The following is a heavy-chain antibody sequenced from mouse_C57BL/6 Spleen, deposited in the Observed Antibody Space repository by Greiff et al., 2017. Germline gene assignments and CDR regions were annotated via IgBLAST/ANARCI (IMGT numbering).Heavy chain of an antibody. D-gene: IGHD1-1*01. J-gene: IGHJ2*01. Sequence: VQLQQSGAELVRPGASVTLSCKASGYTFTDYEMHWVKQTPVHGLEWIGAIDPETGGTAYNQKFKGKAILTADKSSSTASMELRSLTSEDSAVYYCTRGITTVVADYWGQGTTLTVSS. CDR2: IDPETGGT. CDR3: TRGITTVVADY. CDR1: GYTFTDYE. V-gene: IGHV1-15*01.